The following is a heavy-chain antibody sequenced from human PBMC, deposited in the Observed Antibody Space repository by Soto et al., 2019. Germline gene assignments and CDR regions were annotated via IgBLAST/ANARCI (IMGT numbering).Heavy chain of an antibody. Sequence: QVHLVESGGGVVQPGTSLRLSCAASGFSFSIFGMHWVRQAPGKGLEWVAGIWYDGSNKYYADSVKGRFSISRDNSKHTLYLQMNSLRAEDTAVYYSARDDKDKYVADRGVFGCWGQGTLVTVAS. CDR2: IWYDGSNK. V-gene: IGHV3-33*01. CDR1: GFSFSIFG. CDR3: ARDDKDKYVADRGVFGC. J-gene: IGHJ4*02. D-gene: IGHD3-10*02.